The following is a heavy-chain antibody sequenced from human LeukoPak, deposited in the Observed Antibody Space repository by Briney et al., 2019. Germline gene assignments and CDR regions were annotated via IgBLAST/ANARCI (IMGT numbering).Heavy chain of an antibody. D-gene: IGHD3-10*01. J-gene: IGHJ4*02. V-gene: IGHV1-18*01. CDR2: ISAYNGNT. CDR3: ARYSRWFGELRSPVFDY. CDR1: GYTFTSFG. Sequence: ASVKVSCKASGYTFTSFGIIWVRQAPGQGLEWMGWISAYNGNTNYTQKLQGRVTMTTDTSTSTAYMELRSLRSDDTAVYYCARYSRWFGELRSPVFDYWGQGTLVTVSS.